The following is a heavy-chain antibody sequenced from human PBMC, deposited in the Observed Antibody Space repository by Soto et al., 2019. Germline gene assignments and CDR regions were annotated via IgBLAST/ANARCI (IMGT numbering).Heavy chain of an antibody. CDR3: AKDRRDYYGSGKAYYYYGMDV. D-gene: IGHD3-10*01. CDR1: GFTFSSYG. Sequence: QVQLVESGGGVVQPGRSLRLSCAASGFTFSSYGMHWVRQAPGKGLEWVAVISYDGSNKYYADSVKGRFTISRDNSKNTLYLQMNSLRAEDTAVYYCAKDRRDYYGSGKAYYYYGMDVWGQGTTVTVSS. CDR2: ISYDGSNK. V-gene: IGHV3-30*18. J-gene: IGHJ6*02.